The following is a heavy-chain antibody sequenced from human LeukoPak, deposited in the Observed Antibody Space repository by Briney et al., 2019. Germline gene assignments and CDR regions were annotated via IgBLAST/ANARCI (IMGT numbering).Heavy chain of an antibody. V-gene: IGHV3-30-3*01. J-gene: IGHJ5*02. CDR2: ISYDGSNK. D-gene: IGHD1-26*01. Sequence: GGSLRLSCAASGFTFSSYAMHWVRQAPGKGLEWVAVISYDGSNKYYADSVKGRFTISRDNSKNTLYLQMNSLRAEDTAVYYCARMGPSVGARGFDPWGQGTLVTVSS. CDR1: GFTFSSYA. CDR3: ARMGPSVGARGFDP.